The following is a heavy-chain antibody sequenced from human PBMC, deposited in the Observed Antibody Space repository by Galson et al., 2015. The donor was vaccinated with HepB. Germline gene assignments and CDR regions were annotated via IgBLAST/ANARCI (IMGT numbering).Heavy chain of an antibody. D-gene: IGHD2-2*01. Sequence: SVKVSCKASGGTFSSYAISWVRQAPGQGLEWMGGIIPIFGTANYAQKFQGRVTITADESTSTAYMELSSLRSEDTAVYYCAREVFDCSSTSCSRTYYYMDVWGKGTTVTVSS. CDR2: IIPIFGTA. CDR3: AREVFDCSSTSCSRTYYYMDV. CDR1: GGTFSSYA. V-gene: IGHV1-69*13. J-gene: IGHJ6*03.